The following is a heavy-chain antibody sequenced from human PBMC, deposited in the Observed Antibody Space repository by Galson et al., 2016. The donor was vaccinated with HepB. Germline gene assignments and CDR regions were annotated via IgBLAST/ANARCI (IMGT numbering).Heavy chain of an antibody. Sequence: SLRLSCAASGFTFSGSAMHWVRQASGKGLEWVGRIRSKANSYATAYAASVKGWFTISRDDSKNTAYLQMNSLKTEDTAVYYCTRPKTTAIGGRSDYWGQGTLVTVSS. CDR3: TRPKTTAIGGRSDY. D-gene: IGHD2-21*02. V-gene: IGHV3-73*01. J-gene: IGHJ4*02. CDR1: GFTFSGSA. CDR2: IRSKANSYAT.